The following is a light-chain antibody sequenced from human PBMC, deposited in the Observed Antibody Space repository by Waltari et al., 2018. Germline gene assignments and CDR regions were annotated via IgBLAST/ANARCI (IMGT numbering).Light chain of an antibody. CDR3: GTWDSTLL. CDR2: DNN. CDR1: SANIGNNY. J-gene: IGLJ3*02. V-gene: IGLV1-51*01. Sequence: QSVLTQPPSVSAAPGQKVTISCSGSSANIGNNYVSWYQQLPGTAPKLLIYDNNKRPSVIPDRFSGSKSVTSATLGITGLQTGDEADYYCGTWDSTLLFGGGTKLTVL.